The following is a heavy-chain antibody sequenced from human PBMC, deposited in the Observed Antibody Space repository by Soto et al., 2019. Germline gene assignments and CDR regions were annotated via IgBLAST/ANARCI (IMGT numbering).Heavy chain of an antibody. CDR3: ASPATIELWYYYYGMDV. V-gene: IGHV1-69*01. CDR2: IIPIFGTA. J-gene: IGHJ6*02. CDR1: GGTFSSYA. Sequence: QVQLVQSGAEVKKPGSSVKVSCKASGGTFSSYAISWVRQAPGQGREWMGGIIPIFGTANYAQKFQGRVTITADESTSTAEMERSSRRSEDTAVYYWASPATIELWYYYYGMDVWGPGATVTVSS. D-gene: IGHD5-12*01.